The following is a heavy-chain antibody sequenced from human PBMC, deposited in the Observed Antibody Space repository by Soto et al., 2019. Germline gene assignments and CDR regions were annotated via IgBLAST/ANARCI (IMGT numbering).Heavy chain of an antibody. CDR2: IYWNDDE. J-gene: IGHJ1*01. CDR3: VHSRYSSKYFKP. Sequence: SGPTLVDPTQTLTLTCTFSVFSLSTSGEGVGWIRQPPGKALEWLALIYWNDDESYSPSLESRLTINKDTSKDQVVLTVSNMDPVDTATYFCVHSRYSSKYFKPWGKGTQVTVS. CDR1: VFSLSTSGEG. V-gene: IGHV2-5*01. D-gene: IGHD6-13*01.